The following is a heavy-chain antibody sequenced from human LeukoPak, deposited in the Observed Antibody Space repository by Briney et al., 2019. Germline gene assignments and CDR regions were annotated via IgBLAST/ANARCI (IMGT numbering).Heavy chain of an antibody. CDR2: INHSGST. J-gene: IGHJ5*02. CDR1: GGSFSGYY. Sequence: SETLSLTCAVYGGSFSGYYWSWIRQPPGKGLEWIGEINHSGSTSYNPSLKSRVTISVDKSKNQFSLKLSSVTAADTAVYYCARGLPVNWFDPWGQGTLVTVSS. CDR3: ARGLPVNWFDP. V-gene: IGHV4-34*01.